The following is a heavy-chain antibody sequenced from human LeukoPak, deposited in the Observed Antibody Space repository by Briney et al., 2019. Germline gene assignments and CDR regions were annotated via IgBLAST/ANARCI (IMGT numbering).Heavy chain of an antibody. D-gene: IGHD3-22*01. CDR1: GYTFASYD. V-gene: IGHV1-8*01. J-gene: IGHJ6*03. CDR2: MNPNSGNT. CDR3: ARAVRSGYSRSYYYYYYMDV. Sequence: ASVKVSCKASGYTFASYDINWVRQATGQGLEWMGWMNPNSGNTGYAQKFQGRVTMTRNTSISTAYMELSSLRSEDTAVYYCARAVRSGYSRSYYYYYYMDVWGKGTTVTVSS.